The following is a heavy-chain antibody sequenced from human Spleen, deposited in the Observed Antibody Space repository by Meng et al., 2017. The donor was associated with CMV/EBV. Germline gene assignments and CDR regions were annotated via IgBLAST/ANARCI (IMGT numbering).Heavy chain of an antibody. V-gene: IGHV3-15*07. J-gene: IGHJ5*02. Sequence: IFSNARSTWDRQGPGKGMGWIGRIKSNVIGGTIEYAGTVKDRFIIARDDSKGTLYLQINSLKSEDTVVYYCVTDPPLTGGRWVDPWGQGTLVTVSS. CDR3: VTDPPLTGGRWVDP. CDR1: IFSNAR. CDR2: IKSNVIGGTI. D-gene: IGHD3-16*01.